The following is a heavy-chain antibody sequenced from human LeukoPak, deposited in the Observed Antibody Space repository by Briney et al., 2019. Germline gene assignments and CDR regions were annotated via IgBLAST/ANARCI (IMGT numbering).Heavy chain of an antibody. CDR2: ISGSGSDI. CDR3: IVLAVAGTFGFDY. V-gene: IGHV3-11*06. CDR1: GFTFSDYY. J-gene: IGHJ4*02. D-gene: IGHD6-19*01. Sequence: GGSLRLSCATSGFTFSDYYMSWIRQAPGKGLEWLSYISGSGSDINYADSVKGRFTISRDNAKNSLSLQMNSLRAEDTAVYYCIVLAVAGTFGFDYWGQGTLVTVSS.